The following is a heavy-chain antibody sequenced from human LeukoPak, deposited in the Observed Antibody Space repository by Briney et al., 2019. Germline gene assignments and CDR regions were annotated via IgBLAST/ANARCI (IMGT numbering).Heavy chain of an antibody. CDR3: ARGHIGMDV. CDR2: IKQDGSEK. V-gene: IGHV3-7*01. CDR1: GFTFGDYA. J-gene: IGHJ6*04. Sequence: PGGSLRLSCIASGFTFGDYAMTWVRQAPGKGLEWVANIKQDGSEKNYVDSVKGRFTISRDNAKNSLDLQMNRLRAEDTAVYYCARGHIGMDVWGKGTTVTVSS. D-gene: IGHD5-12*01.